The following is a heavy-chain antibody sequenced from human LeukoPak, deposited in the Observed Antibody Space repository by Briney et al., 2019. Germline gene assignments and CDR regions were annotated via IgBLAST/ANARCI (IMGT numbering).Heavy chain of an antibody. CDR3: ASANYYYYYYMDV. Sequence: SSQTLSLTCTVSTGSISSGSYCWSWIRQPPGKGLEWIGEINHSGSTNYNPSLKSRVTISVDTSKNQFSLKLSSVTAADTAVYYCASANYYYYYYMDVWGKGTTVTVSS. J-gene: IGHJ6*03. CDR2: INHSGST. V-gene: IGHV4-39*07. CDR1: TGSISSGSYC.